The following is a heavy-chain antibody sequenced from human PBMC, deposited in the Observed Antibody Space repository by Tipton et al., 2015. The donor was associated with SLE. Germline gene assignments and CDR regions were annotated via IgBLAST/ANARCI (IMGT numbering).Heavy chain of an antibody. V-gene: IGHV4-38-2*02. CDR1: GYSISSGYY. D-gene: IGHD6-13*01. CDR3: ARVSSLWYEDF. Sequence: LRLSCTVSGYSISSGYYWGWIRQPPGKGLEWIGSIYHSGNTYYNPSLNSRLTISLDTSKNQFSLKLNSVTAADTAVYYCARVSSLWYEDFWGQGTLVTVSS. J-gene: IGHJ4*02. CDR2: IYHSGNT.